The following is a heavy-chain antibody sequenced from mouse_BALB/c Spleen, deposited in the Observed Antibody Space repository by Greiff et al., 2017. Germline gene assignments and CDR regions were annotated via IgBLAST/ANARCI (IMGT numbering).Heavy chain of an antibody. D-gene: IGHD2-4*01. CDR1: GFNIKDTY. CDR2: IDPANGNT. V-gene: IGHV14-3*02. Sequence: EVKLQESGAELVKPGASVKLSCTASGFNIKDTYMHWVKQRPEQGLEWIGRIDPANGNTKYDPKFQGKATITADTSSNTAYLQLSSLTSEDTAVYYCARQGYYDYDGFAYWGQGTLVTVSA. CDR3: ARQGYYDYDGFAY. J-gene: IGHJ3*01.